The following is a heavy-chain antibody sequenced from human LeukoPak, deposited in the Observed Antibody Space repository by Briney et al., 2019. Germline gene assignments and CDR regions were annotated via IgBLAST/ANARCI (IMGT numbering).Heavy chain of an antibody. J-gene: IGHJ4*02. V-gene: IGHV3-23*01. Sequence: GGSLRLSCAASGFIFSSYAMSWVRQAPGKGLEWVSSVSGGGGSTYYADSVKGRFTISRDNSKSTLFLQMNSLRAEDTAVYYCAKGTKPVMTIPDYWGQGILVTVSS. CDR3: AKGTKPVMTIPDY. D-gene: IGHD1/OR15-1a*01. CDR1: GFIFSSYA. CDR2: VSGGGGST.